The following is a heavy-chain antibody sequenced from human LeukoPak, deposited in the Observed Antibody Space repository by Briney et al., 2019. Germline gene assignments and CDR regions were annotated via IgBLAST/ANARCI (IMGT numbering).Heavy chain of an antibody. J-gene: IGHJ4*02. CDR3: VRDPVATIQGDPGDY. CDR2: INSDGSSA. CDR1: GFAFSSYW. V-gene: IGHV3-74*01. D-gene: IGHD5-12*01. Sequence: GGSLRLSCAASGFAFSSYWMHWVRQAPGKGLVWVSRINSDGSSATYADSVKGRFTVSRDNAKNTLSLQMNSLRVEDTAVYFCVRDPVATIQGDPGDYWGQGTLVTVYS.